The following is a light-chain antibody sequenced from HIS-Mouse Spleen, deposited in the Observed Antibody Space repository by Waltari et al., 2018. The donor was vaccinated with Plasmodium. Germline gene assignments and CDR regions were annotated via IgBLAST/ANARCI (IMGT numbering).Light chain of an antibody. CDR2: EVS. J-gene: IGLJ2*01. CDR1: SSDVGSYNR. Sequence: QSALTQPPSVSGSPGQSVTISCTGTSSDVGSYNRVSWYQQPPGTAPKRMLYEVSNRPSGVPDRFSGSKSGNTASLTNSGIQAEDEAEYYCSSYTSSSTLVFGGGTKLTVL. CDR3: SSYTSSSTLV. V-gene: IGLV2-18*02.